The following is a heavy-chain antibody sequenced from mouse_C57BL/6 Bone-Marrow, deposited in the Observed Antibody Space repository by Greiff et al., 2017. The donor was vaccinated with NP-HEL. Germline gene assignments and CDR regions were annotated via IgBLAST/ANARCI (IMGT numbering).Heavy chain of an antibody. V-gene: IGHV5-4*01. D-gene: IGHD1-1*01. Sequence: DVQLVESGGGLVKPGGSLKLSCAASGFTFSSYAMSWVRQTPEKRLEWVATISDGGSYTYYPDNVKGRVTISRDNAKNNLYLQMSQLKSEDTAMYYCERDGINTVGATGFDDWGKGTTVTVSS. CDR1: GFTFSSYA. CDR2: ISDGGSYT. CDR3: ERDGINTVGATGFDD. J-gene: IGHJ1*03.